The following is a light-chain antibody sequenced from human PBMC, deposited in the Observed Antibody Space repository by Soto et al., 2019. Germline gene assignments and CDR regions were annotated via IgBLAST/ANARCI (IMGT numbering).Light chain of an antibody. J-gene: IGLJ2*01. CDR3: CSYAGGSNV. Sequence: QSVLTQPASVSGSPGQSITISCTGSSSDVGSYKFVSWYQQYPGKAPKLMIYEGSKSPSGVSDRFSGSKSGNTASLTISGLQAEDEADYFCCSYAGGSNVFGAGTQLTVL. V-gene: IGLV2-23*01. CDR2: EGS. CDR1: SSDVGSYKF.